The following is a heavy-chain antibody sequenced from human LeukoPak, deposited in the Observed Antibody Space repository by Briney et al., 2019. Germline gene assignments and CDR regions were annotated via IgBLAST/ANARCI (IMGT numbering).Heavy chain of an antibody. D-gene: IGHD3-10*01. Sequence: SSETLSLTCTVSGDSISAFYWSWIRQPPGKGLEWIGYIYYSGSTNYNPSLKSRVTILIETSKNQFSLKLRSVTAEDTALYYCARGGARGSSAFDIWGQGTMVTVSS. J-gene: IGHJ3*02. CDR2: IYYSGST. CDR1: GDSISAFY. V-gene: IGHV4-59*13. CDR3: ARGGARGSSAFDI.